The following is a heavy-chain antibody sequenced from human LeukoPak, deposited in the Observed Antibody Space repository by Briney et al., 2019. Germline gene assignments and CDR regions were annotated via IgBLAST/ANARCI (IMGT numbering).Heavy chain of an antibody. V-gene: IGHV4-4*02. J-gene: IGHJ3*02. CDR1: GGSISSSNW. Sequence: SGTLSLTCAVSGGSISSSNWWSWVRQPPGKGLEWIGEIYHSGSTNYNPSLKSRVTISVDKSKNQFSLKLSSVTAADTALYYCARDYTTAAPSGAFDIWGQGTVVTVSS. CDR3: ARDYTTAAPSGAFDI. D-gene: IGHD1-1*01. CDR2: IYHSGST.